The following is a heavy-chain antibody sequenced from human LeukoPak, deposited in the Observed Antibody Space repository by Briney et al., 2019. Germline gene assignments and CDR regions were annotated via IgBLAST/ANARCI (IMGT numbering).Heavy chain of an antibody. CDR1: GFTFDDYA. Sequence: GGSLRLSCAASGFTFDDYAMHWVRQAPGKGLEWVSGISWNSGSIGYADSVKGRSTISRDNAKNSLYLQMNSLRAEDTALYYCAKDIGRTGFDAFDIWGQGTMVTVSS. V-gene: IGHV3-9*01. CDR2: ISWNSGSI. CDR3: AKDIGRTGFDAFDI. D-gene: IGHD3/OR15-3a*01. J-gene: IGHJ3*02.